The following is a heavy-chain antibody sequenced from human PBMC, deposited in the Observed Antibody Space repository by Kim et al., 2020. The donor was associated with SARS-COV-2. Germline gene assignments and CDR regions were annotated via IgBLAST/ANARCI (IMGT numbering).Heavy chain of an antibody. J-gene: IGHJ4*02. D-gene: IGHD6-13*01. V-gene: IGHV4-59*09. Sequence: NPSLKGQVTISVDTSKNQFSLKLSSVTAADTAVHYCARGREGYTSSWYLDYWGQGTLVTVSS. CDR3: ARGREGYTSSWYLDY.